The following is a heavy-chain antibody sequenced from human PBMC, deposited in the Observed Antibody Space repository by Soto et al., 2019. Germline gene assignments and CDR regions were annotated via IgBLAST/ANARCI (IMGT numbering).Heavy chain of an antibody. D-gene: IGHD5-18*01. CDR3: ARQDTFMANGMDV. CDR2: ILPGDSDT. V-gene: IGHV5-51*01. CDR1: GYSFTSYW. J-gene: IGHJ6*02. Sequence: PGESLKISCKGSGYSFTSYWIGWVRQMPGKGLEWMGIILPGDSDTRYSPSFQGQVTISADKSISTAYLQWSSLRASDTAMYYCARQDTFMANGMDVWGQGTTVTVSS.